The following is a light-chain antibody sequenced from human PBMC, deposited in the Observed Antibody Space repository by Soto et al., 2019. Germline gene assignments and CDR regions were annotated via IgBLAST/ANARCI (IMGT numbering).Light chain of an antibody. CDR2: SIN. CDR1: TGAVTKGFS. V-gene: IGLV7-43*01. J-gene: IGLJ1*01. CDR3: LLWDARAYY. Sequence: QAVVTQEPSLTVSPGGTVTLTCASSTGAVTKGFSPNWLQQRPGQPPRALIYSINKTHSWTPARFSGSLLGGKAALTLSGVQPEDEAVYYCLLWDARAYYFGNGTKVTV.